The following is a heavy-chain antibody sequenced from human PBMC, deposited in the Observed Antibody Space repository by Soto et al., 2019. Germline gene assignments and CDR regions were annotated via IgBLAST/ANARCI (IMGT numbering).Heavy chain of an antibody. CDR2: INAGNGNT. Sequence: ASVKVSCKASGYTFTSYAMHWVRQAPGQRLEWMGWINAGNGNTKYSQKFQGRVTITRDTSASTAYMELSSLRSEDTAVYYCARDLPPHELAYPSWSLGAFDIWGQGTMVTVSS. J-gene: IGHJ3*02. CDR3: ARDLPPHELAYPSWSLGAFDI. CDR1: GYTFTSYA. V-gene: IGHV1-3*01. D-gene: IGHD2-8*02.